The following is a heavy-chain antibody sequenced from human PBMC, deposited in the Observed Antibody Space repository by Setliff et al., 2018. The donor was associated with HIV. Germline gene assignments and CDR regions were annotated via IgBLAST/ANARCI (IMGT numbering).Heavy chain of an antibody. Sequence: SVKVSCKASGGTFRKYAISWVRQAPGQGLEWMGGIIPIFGIANYAQKFQDRVTITTDESTTTAYVELSSLRSEDTAVYFCAGGLVSQKVPFDPWGQGTLVTVSS. V-gene: IGHV1-69*05. CDR1: GGTFRKYA. CDR3: AGGLVSQKVPFDP. J-gene: IGHJ5*02. CDR2: IIPIFGIA. D-gene: IGHD1-1*01.